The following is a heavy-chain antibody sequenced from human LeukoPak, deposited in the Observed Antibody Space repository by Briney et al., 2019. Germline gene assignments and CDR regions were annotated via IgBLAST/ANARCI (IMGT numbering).Heavy chain of an antibody. J-gene: IGHJ4*02. CDR3: ARGRLTGYYRYRTNLDY. V-gene: IGHV4-39*07. CDR2: IYYSGST. Sequence: SETLSLTCTVSGGSISSRSYYWGWIRQPPGKGLEWIGSIYYSGSTYYNPSLKSRVTISVDTSKNQFSLKLSSVTAADTAVYYCARGRLTGYYRYRTNLDYWGQGTLVTVSS. D-gene: IGHD3-9*01. CDR1: GGSISSRSYY.